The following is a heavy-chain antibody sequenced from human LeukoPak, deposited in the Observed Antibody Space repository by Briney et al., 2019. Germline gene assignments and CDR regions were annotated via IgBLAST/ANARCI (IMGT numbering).Heavy chain of an antibody. V-gene: IGHV4-59*01. D-gene: IGHD5-24*01. CDR2: IYYSGST. J-gene: IGHJ4*02. CDR3: ARTVATIPPEPFDY. CDR1: GGSISSYY. Sequence: SETLSLTCTVSGGSISSYYWSWIQQPPGKGLEWIGYIYYSGSTNYNPSLKSRVTISVDTSKNQFSLKLSSVTAADTAVYYCARTVATIPPEPFDYWGQGTLVTVSS.